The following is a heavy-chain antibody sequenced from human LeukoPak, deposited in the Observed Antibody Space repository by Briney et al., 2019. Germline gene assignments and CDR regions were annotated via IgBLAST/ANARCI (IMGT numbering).Heavy chain of an antibody. V-gene: IGHV4-39*01. Sequence: PSETLSLTCTVSGGSISSSSYYWGWIRQPPGKGLEWIGSIYYSGSTYYNPSLKSRVTISVDTSKNQFSLKLSSVTAADTAVYYCARLPQVRYYYYMDVWGKGTTVTISS. CDR2: IYYSGST. CDR3: ARLPQVRYYYYMDV. CDR1: GGSISSSSYY. J-gene: IGHJ6*03.